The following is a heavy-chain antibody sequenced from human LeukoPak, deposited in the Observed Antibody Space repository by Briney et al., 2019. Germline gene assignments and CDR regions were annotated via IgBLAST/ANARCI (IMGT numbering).Heavy chain of an antibody. V-gene: IGHV4-59*12. CDR2: IYYSGST. D-gene: IGHD2-2*01. CDR1: SDSISSDY. Sequence: SETLSLTCTVSSDSISSDYWSWIRQPPGKGLEWIGYIYYSGSTNYNPSLKSRVTMSVDTSKNQFSLKLSSVTAADTAVYYCARDRRSGRLYCSSTSCQSHYYYMDGWGKGTTVTVSS. J-gene: IGHJ6*03. CDR3: ARDRRSGRLYCSSTSCQSHYYYMDG.